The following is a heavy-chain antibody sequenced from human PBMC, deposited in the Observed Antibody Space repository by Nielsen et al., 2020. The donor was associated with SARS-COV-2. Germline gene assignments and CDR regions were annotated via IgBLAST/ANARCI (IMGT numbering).Heavy chain of an antibody. D-gene: IGHD2-21*02. Sequence: SETLSLTCAVYGGSFSGSSWSWIRQPPGKGLEWIGEINHSGSTNYNPSLKSRVTISVDTSKNQFSLKLSSVTAADTAVYYCARDPPYCGGDCYPSDYWGQGTLVTVSS. J-gene: IGHJ4*02. CDR3: ARDPPYCGGDCYPSDY. V-gene: IGHV4-34*01. CDR1: GGSFSGSS. CDR2: INHSGST.